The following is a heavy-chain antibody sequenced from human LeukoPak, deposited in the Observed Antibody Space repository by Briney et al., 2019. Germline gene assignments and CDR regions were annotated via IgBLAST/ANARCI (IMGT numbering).Heavy chain of an antibody. CDR3: ARAAYYDFWSGTPPGFDP. D-gene: IGHD3-3*01. CDR2: IYYSGST. Sequence: PSETLSLTCTVSGGSISSYYWSWIRQPPGKGLEWIGYIYYSGSTNYNPSLKSRVTISVDTSKNQFSLKLSSVTAADTAVYYCARAAYYDFWSGTPPGFDPWGQGTLVTVSS. V-gene: IGHV4-59*01. CDR1: GGSISSYY. J-gene: IGHJ5*02.